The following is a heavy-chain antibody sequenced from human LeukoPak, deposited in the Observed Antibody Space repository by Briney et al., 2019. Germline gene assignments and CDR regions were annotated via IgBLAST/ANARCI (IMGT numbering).Heavy chain of an antibody. J-gene: IGHJ4*02. CDR3: ARASRAYGISWPPDY. V-gene: IGHV3-30-3*01. Sequence: GGSLRLTCAASGFTFSSYAMHWVRQAPGKGLEWVSVISYDGSNKYYADSVKGRFTISRDNSKNTLYLQMNSLRAEDTAVYYCARASRAYGISWPPDYWGQGTLVTVSS. D-gene: IGHD6-13*01. CDR1: GFTFSSYA. CDR2: ISYDGSNK.